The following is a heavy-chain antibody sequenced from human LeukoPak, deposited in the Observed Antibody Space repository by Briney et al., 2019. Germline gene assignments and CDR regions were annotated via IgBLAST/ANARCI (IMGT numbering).Heavy chain of an antibody. Sequence: KTSETLSLTCTVSGGSISRSSYYWGWIRQPPGKGLDWIGNIYYSGSTYYNPSLKSRVTISVDTSKNQFSLKLSSVTAADTAVYYCARHRVGIAAAGHTTGGYYFDYWGQGTLVTVSS. D-gene: IGHD6-13*01. V-gene: IGHV4-39*01. CDR3: ARHRVGIAAAGHTTGGYYFDY. CDR2: IYYSGST. CDR1: GGSISRSSYY. J-gene: IGHJ4*02.